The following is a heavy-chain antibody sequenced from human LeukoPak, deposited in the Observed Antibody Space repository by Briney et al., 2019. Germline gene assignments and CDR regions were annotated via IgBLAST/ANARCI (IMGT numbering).Heavy chain of an antibody. CDR3: AIPLFRRGCSSTSCSLGY. V-gene: IGHV1-18*04. CDR1: GYTFTSYG. D-gene: IGHD2-2*01. Sequence: ASVKVSCKASGYTFTSYGISWVRQAPGQGREWMGWISAYNGNTNYAQKLQGRVTMTTDTSTSTAYMEPRSLRSDDTAVYYCAIPLFRRGCSSTSCSLGYWGQGTLVTVSS. J-gene: IGHJ4*02. CDR2: ISAYNGNT.